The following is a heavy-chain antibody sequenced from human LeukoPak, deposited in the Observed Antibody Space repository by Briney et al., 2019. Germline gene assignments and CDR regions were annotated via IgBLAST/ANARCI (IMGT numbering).Heavy chain of an antibody. CDR1: GGSISSYY. CDR2: IYYSGST. V-gene: IGHV4-59*06. CDR3: ARRRYGDYYYDY. Sequence: SETLSLTCTVSGGSISSYYWSWIRQPAGQGLEWIGYIYYSGSTYYNPSLKSRVTISVDTSKNQFSLKLSSVTAADTAVYYCARRRYGDYYYDYWGQGTLVTVSS. D-gene: IGHD4-17*01. J-gene: IGHJ4*02.